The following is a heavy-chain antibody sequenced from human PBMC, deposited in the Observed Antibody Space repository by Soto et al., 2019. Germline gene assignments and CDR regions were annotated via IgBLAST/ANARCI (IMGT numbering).Heavy chain of an antibody. CDR1: GFTFSHYG. D-gene: IGHD1-26*01. CDR2: ISYDGSNK. CDR3: ARYSGKYQGPIDY. Sequence: QVQLVASGGGVVQPGRSLRLSCAASGFTFSHYGIHWVRKAPGKGLEWLSVISYDGSNKHYADSVKGRFTVSRDNSQNTLYLQMNSLRAEDTAVYFCARYSGKYQGPIDYWGQGTLVTVSS. J-gene: IGHJ4*02. V-gene: IGHV3-30*03.